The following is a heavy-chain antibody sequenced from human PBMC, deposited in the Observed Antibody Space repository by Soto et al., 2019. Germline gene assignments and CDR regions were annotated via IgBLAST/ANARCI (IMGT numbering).Heavy chain of an antibody. CDR1: GYNFISYY. J-gene: IGHJ4*02. D-gene: IGHD3-10*01. CDR2: INPSGGSA. CDR3: ASGSLQNYFDS. Sequence: QVQLVQSGAEVKKPGASVKISCKASGYNFISYYVHRVRQAPGQGLEWMGIINPSGGSASYSQTFGGRVTMTRDTATGTVYMEVSCVRSEDTAVYYCASGSLQNYFDSWGQGTLVTVS. V-gene: IGHV1-46*01.